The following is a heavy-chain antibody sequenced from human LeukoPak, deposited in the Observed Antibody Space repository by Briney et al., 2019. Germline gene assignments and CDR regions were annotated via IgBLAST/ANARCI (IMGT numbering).Heavy chain of an antibody. J-gene: IGHJ4*02. CDR1: EFSVGSNY. CDR3: ARASPKSTVTSPTDY. V-gene: IGHV3-66*01. Sequence: GGSLRLSCAASEFSVGSNYMTWVRQAPGKGLEWVSLIYSGGSTYYADSVKGRFTISRDNSKNTLYLQMNSLRAEDTAVYYCARASPKSTVTSPTDYWGQGTLVTVSS. D-gene: IGHD4-17*01. CDR2: IYSGGST.